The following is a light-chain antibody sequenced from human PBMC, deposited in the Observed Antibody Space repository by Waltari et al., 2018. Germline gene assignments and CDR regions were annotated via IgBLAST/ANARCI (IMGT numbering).Light chain of an antibody. CDR3: QQYDDYPFT. CDR1: QGINNY. CDR2: FAS. J-gene: IGKJ2*01. V-gene: IGKV1-16*01. Sequence: DIQMTQSPSSLSASLGERVTINCRASQGINNYLAWFQQKPGKAPKPLIHFASNLQNGGPSRFSGTGSGTDFTLTISSLQADDFATYFCQQYDDYPFTFGQGTRLEIK.